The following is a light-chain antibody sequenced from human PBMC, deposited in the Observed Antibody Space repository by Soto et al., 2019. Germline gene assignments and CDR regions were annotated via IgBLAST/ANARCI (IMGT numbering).Light chain of an antibody. Sequence: IQMSHSPATLSASVGDSVTLTCLASQRISSWLAWYQQKPGKAPKVLIYKASSLERTVPSRFSGSGSGTEFTLTISSLQPDDFATYYCQQYNSYSQTFGQGTKVDIK. J-gene: IGKJ1*01. CDR3: QQYNSYSQT. CDR2: KAS. V-gene: IGKV1-5*03. CDR1: QRISSW.